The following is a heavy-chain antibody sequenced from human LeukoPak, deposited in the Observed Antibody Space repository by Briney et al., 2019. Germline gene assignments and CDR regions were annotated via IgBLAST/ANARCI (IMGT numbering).Heavy chain of an antibody. V-gene: IGHV1-3*01. Sequence: GASVKVSCKASGYTFINYAIHWVRQAPGQGLEWMGWINAGNGDTKYSQNLQGRVTITRDTSASIAYMELSSLRSEDTAVYYCARFSFDIQTGYYYGMDVWGQGTTVTVSS. CDR2: INAGNGDT. D-gene: IGHD3-9*01. CDR3: ARFSFDIQTGYYYGMDV. J-gene: IGHJ6*02. CDR1: GYTFINYA.